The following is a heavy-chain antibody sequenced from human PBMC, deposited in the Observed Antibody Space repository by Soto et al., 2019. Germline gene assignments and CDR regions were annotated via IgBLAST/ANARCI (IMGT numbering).Heavy chain of an antibody. CDR1: GGSFSGYY. CDR3: ARDKITGLFDY. V-gene: IGHV4-34*01. CDR2: INHSGST. D-gene: IGHD2-8*02. Sequence: PSETLSLTCAVYGGSFSGYYWTWIRQPPGTGLEWIGEINHSGSTNYNPSLKGRVTISVDTSKNQFSLKLTSVTAADTAVYYCARDKITGLFDYWGQGTLVTAPQ. J-gene: IGHJ4*02.